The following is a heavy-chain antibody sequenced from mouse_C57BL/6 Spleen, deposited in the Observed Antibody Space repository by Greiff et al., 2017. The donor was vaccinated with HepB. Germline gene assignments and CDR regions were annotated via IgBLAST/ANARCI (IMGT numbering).Heavy chain of an antibody. CDR2: ISYDGSN. D-gene: IGHD2-4*01. J-gene: IGHJ3*01. CDR1: GYSITSGYY. Sequence: DVQLQESGPGLVKPSQSLSLTCSVTGYSITSGYYWNWIRQFPGNKLEWMGYISYDGSNNYNPSLKNRISITRDTSKNQFFLKLNSVTTEDTATYYCAIDGAYDYEGAWFAYWGQGTLVTVSA. V-gene: IGHV3-6*01. CDR3: AIDGAYDYEGAWFAY.